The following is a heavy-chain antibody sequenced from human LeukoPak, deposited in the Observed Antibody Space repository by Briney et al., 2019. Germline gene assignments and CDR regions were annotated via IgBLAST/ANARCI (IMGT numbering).Heavy chain of an antibody. CDR1: GGTFSSYE. CDR2: INPNSGGT. D-gene: IGHD6-13*01. CDR3: ARDNSSSWFDY. J-gene: IGHJ4*02. V-gene: IGHV1-2*02. Sequence: ASVKVSCKASGGTFSSYEISWVRQAPGQGLEWMGWINPNSGGTNYAQKFQGRVTMTRDTSISTAYMELSRLRSDDTAVYYCARDNSSSWFDYWGQGTLVTVSS.